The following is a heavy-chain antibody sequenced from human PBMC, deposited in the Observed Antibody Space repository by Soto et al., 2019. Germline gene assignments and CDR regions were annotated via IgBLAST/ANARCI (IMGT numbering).Heavy chain of an antibody. CDR3: ARDQEAGSFFPYYYGMDV. J-gene: IGHJ6*02. D-gene: IGHD6-13*01. V-gene: IGHV3-48*03. Sequence: PGASLRLSCVASGFTFSSYEMNWVRQAPGKGLEWVSYISSSGSIIYYADSVKGRFTISRDNAKNSLFLQMESLRAEDTAVYYCARDQEAGSFFPYYYGMDVWGQGTTVTVSS. CDR1: GFTFSSYE. CDR2: ISSSGSII.